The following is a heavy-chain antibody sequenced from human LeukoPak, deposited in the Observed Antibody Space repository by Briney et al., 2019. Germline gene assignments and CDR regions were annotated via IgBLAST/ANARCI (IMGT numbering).Heavy chain of an antibody. CDR2: ISGSGGST. V-gene: IGHV3-23*01. J-gene: IGHJ4*02. D-gene: IGHD6-13*01. CDR3: AKVWDSSSWYVPLFDY. CDR1: GFTFSSYG. Sequence: GGSLRLSCAASGFTFSSYGMSWVRQAPGKGLEWVSAISGSGGSTYYADSVKGRFTISRDNSKNTLYLQMNSLRAEDTAIYYCAKVWDSSSWYVPLFDYWGQGTLVTVSS.